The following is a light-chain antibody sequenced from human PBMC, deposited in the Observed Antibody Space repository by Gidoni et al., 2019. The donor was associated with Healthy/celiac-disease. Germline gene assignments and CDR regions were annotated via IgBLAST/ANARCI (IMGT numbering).Light chain of an antibody. CDR3: QQSYSTPYP. CDR1: KSISSY. CDR2: AAS. Sequence: DIQMTQSPSSLSASVGDRVTITCRASKSISSYLNWYQQKPGKAPKLLIYAASSLQSGVPSRFSGSGSGTDFTLTIISLQPEDFATYYCQQSYSTPYPFGQWTQLEIK. J-gene: IGKJ2*01. V-gene: IGKV1-39*01.